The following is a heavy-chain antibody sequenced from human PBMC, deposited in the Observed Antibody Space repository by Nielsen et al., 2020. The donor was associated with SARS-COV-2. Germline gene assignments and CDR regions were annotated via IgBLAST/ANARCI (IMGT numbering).Heavy chain of an antibody. V-gene: IGHV5-10-1*01. CDR3: TRLGIADYYYYGMDV. D-gene: IGHD6-13*01. Sequence: KVSCKGSGYSFTSYWISWVRQMPGKGLEWMGRIDPSDSYTNYSPSFQGHVTISADKSISTAYLQWSSLKASDTAMYYCTRLGIADYYYYGMDVWGQGTMVTVSS. J-gene: IGHJ6*02. CDR1: GYSFTSYW. CDR2: IDPSDSYT.